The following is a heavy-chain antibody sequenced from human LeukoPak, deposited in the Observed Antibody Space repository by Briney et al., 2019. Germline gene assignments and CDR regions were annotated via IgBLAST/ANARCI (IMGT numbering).Heavy chain of an antibody. CDR2: IKQDGSEK. V-gene: IGHV3-7*03. D-gene: IGHD6-13*01. CDR1: GFTFSSYW. CDR3: AKTRPLDSSSWSHGDY. J-gene: IGHJ4*02. Sequence: GGSLRLSCAASGFTFSSYWMSWVRQAPGKGLEWVANIKQDGSEKYYVASVKGRFTISRDNAKNSLYLQMNSLRAEDTAVYYCAKTRPLDSSSWSHGDYWGQGTLVTVSS.